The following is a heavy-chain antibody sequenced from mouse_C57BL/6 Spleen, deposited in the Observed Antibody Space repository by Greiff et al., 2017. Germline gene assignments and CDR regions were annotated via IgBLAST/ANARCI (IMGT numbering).Heavy chain of an antibody. CDR2: INPNNGGS. CDR1: GYTFTDYN. D-gene: IGHD2-5*01. V-gene: IGHV1-22*01. J-gene: IGHJ3*01. CDR3: AYYSNGFAY. Sequence: EVKLMESGPELVKPGPSVKMSCKAPGYTFTDYNMHWVKQSHGKSLEWIGYINPNNGGSSYTPKFKGKATLTANKSSSTAYMELRSLTSEDSAVYYCAYYSNGFAYWGQGTLVTVSA.